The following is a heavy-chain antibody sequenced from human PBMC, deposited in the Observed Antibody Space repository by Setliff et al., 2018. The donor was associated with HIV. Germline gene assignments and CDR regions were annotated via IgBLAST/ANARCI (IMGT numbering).Heavy chain of an antibody. CDR3: ARHPIHTYGYGAFDF. V-gene: IGHV5-51*01. CDR2: IYPGDSSS. CDR1: GYSFVDFW. D-gene: IGHD5-18*01. J-gene: IGHJ4*02. Sequence: GESLKISCHLSGYSFVDFWIGWVRQMPGKGLEWMGVIYPGDSSSKYSPSFQGQVTISVDTSISTAYLQWNSLKASDTAIYYCARHPIHTYGYGAFDFWGRGTLVTAPQ.